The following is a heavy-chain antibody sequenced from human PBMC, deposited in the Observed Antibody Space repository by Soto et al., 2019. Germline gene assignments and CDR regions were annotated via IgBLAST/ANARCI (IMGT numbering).Heavy chain of an antibody. D-gene: IGHD4-17*01. J-gene: IGHJ3*02. CDR1: GFTFSNYA. CDR2: ISHDGTNK. Sequence: QVQLVESGGGVVQPGRSLRLSCAASGFTFSNYAMHWVRQAPGKGLEWVAVISHDGTNKYYADSVKGRFTISRDNSKNTLSLQMNSLRPEDTAVYYWAGLNTVLTGHDAFDIWGQGTMVTVSS. CDR3: AGLNTVLTGHDAFDI. V-gene: IGHV3-30-3*01.